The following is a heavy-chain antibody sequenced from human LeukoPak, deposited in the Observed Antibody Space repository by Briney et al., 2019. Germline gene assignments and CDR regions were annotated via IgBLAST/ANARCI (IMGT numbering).Heavy chain of an antibody. J-gene: IGHJ6*03. CDR3: ARATVIGNAPVPGYMDV. CDR1: GFTFSTCD. V-gene: IGHV3-13*01. Sequence: NPGGSLRLSCAASGFTFSTCDMHWVRKVSGKGLEWVSSIGTIGDTFYPGSVKGRFTISRENAKNSLYLQMNGLRAGDTAVYYCARATVIGNAPVPGYMDVWGKGTTVTVSS. CDR2: IGTIGDT. D-gene: IGHD2-21*01.